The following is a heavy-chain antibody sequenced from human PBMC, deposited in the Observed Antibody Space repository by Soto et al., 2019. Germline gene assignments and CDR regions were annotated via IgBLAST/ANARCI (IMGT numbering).Heavy chain of an antibody. CDR2: ITTSSAYI. CDR1: GFTFNTYD. V-gene: IGHV3-21*01. J-gene: IGHJ5*02. D-gene: IGHD2-21*01. CDR3: VRSGTARLLRHSWFDT. Sequence: EVQLVESGGGLVKPGGSLRLSCAASGFTFNTYDMNWVRQAPGKGLEWVSSITTSSAYIYYADSLKDRITISRDNAKNSLFLQINGLRAEDTAVNYCVRSGTARLLRHSWFDTWGQGSLVTVSS.